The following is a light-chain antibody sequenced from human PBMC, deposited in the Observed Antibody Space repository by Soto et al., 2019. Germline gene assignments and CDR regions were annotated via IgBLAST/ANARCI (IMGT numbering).Light chain of an antibody. CDR3: QQNYSTPLT. CDR1: QSVLYSSNNKNY. J-gene: IGKJ4*01. V-gene: IGKV4-1*01. CDR2: WAS. Sequence: DIVMTQSPDSLAVSLGARATINCKSSQSVLYSSNNKNYLAWYQQKPGQPPKLLIYWASTRESGGPDRFSGSGSGTDFTLTIGSLQAEDVSGYYCQQNYSTPLTFGGWTKG.